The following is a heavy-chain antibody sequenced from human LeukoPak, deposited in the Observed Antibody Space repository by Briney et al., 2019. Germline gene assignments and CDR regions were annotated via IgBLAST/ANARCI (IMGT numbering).Heavy chain of an antibody. CDR3: ALYCSSTSCYTLRGYYYMDV. V-gene: IGHV4-39*01. D-gene: IGHD2-2*02. CDR2: IYYSGST. Sequence: SETLSLTCTVSGGSISSSSDYWGWIRQPPGKGLEWIGSIYYSGSTYYKPSLKSRVTISVDTSKNQFSLKLSSVTAADTAVYYCALYCSSTSCYTLRGYYYMDVWGKGTTVTVSS. J-gene: IGHJ6*03. CDR1: GGSISSSSDY.